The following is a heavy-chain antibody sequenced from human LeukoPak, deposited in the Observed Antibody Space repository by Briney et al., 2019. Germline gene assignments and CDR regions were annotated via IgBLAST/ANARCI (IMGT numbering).Heavy chain of an antibody. CDR1: GGSINSYY. D-gene: IGHD3-22*01. CDR2: IYYSGST. J-gene: IGHJ4*02. CDR3: ARDTSGYRRGSFDY. V-gene: IGHV4-59*01. Sequence: PSETLSLTCTGSGGSINSYYWSWIRQPPGKGLEWSGYIYYSGSTNYNPSLKSRVTISLDTSNNQFSLKLSSVTAADTAVYYCARDTSGYRRGSFDYWGQGTLVTVSS.